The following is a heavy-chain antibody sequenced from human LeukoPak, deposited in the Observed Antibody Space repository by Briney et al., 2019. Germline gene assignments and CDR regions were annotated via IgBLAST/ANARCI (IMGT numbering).Heavy chain of an antibody. CDR3: ARSSSTSSNYYYMDV. CDR1: GFTVSSNY. J-gene: IGHJ6*03. D-gene: IGHD2-2*01. Sequence: GGSLRLSCAASGFTVSSNYMSWVRRAPGKGLEWVSVIYSGGSTYYADSVKGRFTISRDNSKNTLYLQMNSLRAEDTAVYYCARSSSTSSNYYYMDVWGKGTTVTVSS. CDR2: IYSGGST. V-gene: IGHV3-66*01.